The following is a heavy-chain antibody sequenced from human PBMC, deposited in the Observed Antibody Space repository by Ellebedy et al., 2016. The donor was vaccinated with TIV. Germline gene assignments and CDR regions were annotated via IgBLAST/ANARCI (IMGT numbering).Heavy chain of an antibody. CDR2: IIPIFGTA. V-gene: IGHV1-69*06. CDR3: ARGTSSPRNYYGMDV. Sequence: SVKVSXXASGGTFSSYAISWVRQAPGQGLEWMGGIIPIFGTANYAQKFQGRVTITADKSTSTGYMELSSLRSEDTAVYYCARGTSSPRNYYGMDVWGQGTTVTVSS. CDR1: GGTFSSYA. D-gene: IGHD2-2*01. J-gene: IGHJ6*02.